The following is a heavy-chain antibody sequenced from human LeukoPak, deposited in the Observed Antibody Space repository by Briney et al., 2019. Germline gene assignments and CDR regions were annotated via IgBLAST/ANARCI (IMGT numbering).Heavy chain of an antibody. CDR2: ISSSSRYI. J-gene: IGHJ1*01. D-gene: IGHD6-6*01. Sequence: GGSLRLSCTASGLTFSSYSMNWVRQAPGKGLEWVSSISSSSRYIYYADSVKGRFTISRDNGKNSLYLQMNSLRAEDTAVYYCARGLTTSSTAYFHHWGQGTLVTVSS. CDR1: GLTFSSYS. CDR3: ARGLTTSSTAYFHH. V-gene: IGHV3-21*01.